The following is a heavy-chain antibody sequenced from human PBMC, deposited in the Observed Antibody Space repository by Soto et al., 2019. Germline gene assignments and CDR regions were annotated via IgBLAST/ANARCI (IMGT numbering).Heavy chain of an antibody. J-gene: IGHJ6*02. CDR1: GFSLSTSGMC. CDR3: ARTLRWSKGTYYYYYGMDV. V-gene: IGHV2-70*11. Sequence: SGPTLVNPTQTLTLTCTFSGFSLSTSGMCVSWIRQPPGKALEWLARIDWDDDKYYSTSLKTRLTISKDTSKNQVVLTMTNMDPVDTATYYCARTLRWSKGTYYYYYGMDVWGQGTTVTVSS. CDR2: IDWDDDK. D-gene: IGHD4-17*01.